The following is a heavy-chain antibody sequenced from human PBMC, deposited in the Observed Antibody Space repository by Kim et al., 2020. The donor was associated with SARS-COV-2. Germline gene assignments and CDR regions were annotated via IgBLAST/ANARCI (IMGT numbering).Heavy chain of an antibody. V-gene: IGHV7-4-1*04. D-gene: IGHD4-17*01. CDR3: AKEGDHGDSFDY. Sequence: PTYAQDFTGRFVFSLDTSLRMAYLQITSLQAEDTAVYYCAKEGDHGDSFDYWGQGTLVTVSS. CDR2: P. J-gene: IGHJ4*02.